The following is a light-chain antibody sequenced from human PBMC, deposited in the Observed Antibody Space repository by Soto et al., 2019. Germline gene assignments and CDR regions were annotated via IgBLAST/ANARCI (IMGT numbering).Light chain of an antibody. CDR3: QQYGSAPST. CDR1: QSVGSNY. J-gene: IGKJ4*01. Sequence: EIVLTQSPGTLSLSPGDRATLSCRASQSVGSNYLAWYQQKPGQAPRLLIYGAANRATGIPDTFSGSGSGIDVTLTISRLEPEDFAVYYCQQYGSAPSTFGGGTKVEIK. V-gene: IGKV3-20*01. CDR2: GAA.